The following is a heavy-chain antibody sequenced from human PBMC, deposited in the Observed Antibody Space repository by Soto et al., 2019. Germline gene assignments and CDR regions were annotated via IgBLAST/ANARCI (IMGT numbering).Heavy chain of an antibody. Sequence: QVQLVQSGAEVKKPGSSVKVSCKASGGTFSSYAISWVQQAPGQGLEWMGGIIPIFGTANYAQKFQGRVTITADKSTSTAYMELSRLRSEDTVVYYCARDDSSGYYNFDYWGQGTLVTVSS. CDR1: GGTFSSYA. J-gene: IGHJ4*02. D-gene: IGHD3-22*01. CDR2: IIPIFGTA. CDR3: ARDDSSGYYNFDY. V-gene: IGHV1-69*06.